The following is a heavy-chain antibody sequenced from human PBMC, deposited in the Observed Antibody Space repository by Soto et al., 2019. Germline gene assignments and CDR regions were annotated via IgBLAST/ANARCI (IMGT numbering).Heavy chain of an antibody. J-gene: IGHJ3*02. CDR3: ARRGYYAISAFDI. D-gene: IGHD2-8*01. CDR2: IYYSGST. CDR1: GGSISSYY. V-gene: IGHV4-59*08. Sequence: SETLSLTCTVSGGSISSYYWSWIRQPPGKGLEWIGYIYYSGSTNYNPSLKSRVTISVDTSKNQFSLKLSSVTAADTAVYYCARRGYYAISAFDIWGQGTMVTVSS.